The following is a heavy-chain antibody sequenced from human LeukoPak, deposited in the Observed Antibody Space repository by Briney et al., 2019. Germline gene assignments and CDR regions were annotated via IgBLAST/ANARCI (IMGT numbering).Heavy chain of an antibody. CDR2: ISGSDGTT. V-gene: IGHV3-23*01. J-gene: IGHJ4*02. D-gene: IGHD2-15*01. Sequence: GGSLRLSCAASGVTFSSYAMRWGPQAPGKGLEWVSVISGSDGTTYYADSVKGRFTISRDNSKNTLYLQMNSLRAEDTAVYYCAVRLCCGTCCSSVGSCGQGTLVTVSS. CDR1: GVTFSSYA. CDR3: AVRLCCGTCCSSVGS.